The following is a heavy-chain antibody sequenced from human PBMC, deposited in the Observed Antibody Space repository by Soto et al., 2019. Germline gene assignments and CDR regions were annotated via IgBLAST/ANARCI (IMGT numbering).Heavy chain of an antibody. J-gene: IGHJ4*02. CDR1: GYTFSSYD. CDR3: ARGAVTPRH. V-gene: IGHV1-8*01. D-gene: IGHD4-17*01. CDR2: MNPHSGNT. Sequence: QVQLVQSGAEVKKPGASVKVSCKASGYTFSSYDINWVRQATGQGLEWMGWMNPHSGNTGYAQKFQGRVTMTRNTSISTAYLELSSVGSEDSAVYYCARGAVTPRHWGQGTLVTVSS.